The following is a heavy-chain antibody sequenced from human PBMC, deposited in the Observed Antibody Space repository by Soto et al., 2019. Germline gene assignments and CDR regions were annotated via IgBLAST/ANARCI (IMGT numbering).Heavy chain of an antibody. Sequence: PGESLKISCKGSGYSFTSYWIGWVRQMPGKGLEWMGIIYPGDSDTRYSPSFQGQVTISADKSISTAYLQWSSLKASDTAMYYCARGGPPLEYSSSSLAFDIWGQGTMVTVSS. V-gene: IGHV5-51*01. D-gene: IGHD6-6*01. J-gene: IGHJ3*02. CDR1: GYSFTSYW. CDR2: IYPGDSDT. CDR3: ARGGPPLEYSSSSLAFDI.